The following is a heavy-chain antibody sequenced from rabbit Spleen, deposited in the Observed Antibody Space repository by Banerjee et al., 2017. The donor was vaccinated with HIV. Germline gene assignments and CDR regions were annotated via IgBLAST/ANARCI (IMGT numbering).Heavy chain of an antibody. CDR1: GFDFSGSYD. J-gene: IGHJ4*01. D-gene: IGHD1-1*01. Sequence: QSLEESGGGLVQPEGSLTLSCTASGFDFSGSYDMCWVRQAPGKGLEWIACVYTGNGKTYYASWAKGRFTISKTSSTTVTLQMTSLTAADTATYFCARSYNYVSGYGLWGPGTLVTVS. CDR3: ARSYNYVSGYGL. V-gene: IGHV1S40*01. CDR2: VYTGNGKT.